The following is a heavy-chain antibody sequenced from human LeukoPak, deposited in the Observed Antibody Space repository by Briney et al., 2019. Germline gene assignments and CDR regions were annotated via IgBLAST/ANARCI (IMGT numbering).Heavy chain of an antibody. CDR3: ARDLIVATIYSRTYFDY. Sequence: SETLSLTCAVYGGSFSGYYWSWIRRPPGKGLESIGEINHGGSTNYNPSLKSRVTISVDTSKNQFSLKLSSVTAADTAVYYCARDLIVATIYSRTYFDYWGQGTLVTVSS. CDR2: INHGGST. V-gene: IGHV4-34*01. CDR1: GGSFSGYY. J-gene: IGHJ4*02. D-gene: IGHD5-12*01.